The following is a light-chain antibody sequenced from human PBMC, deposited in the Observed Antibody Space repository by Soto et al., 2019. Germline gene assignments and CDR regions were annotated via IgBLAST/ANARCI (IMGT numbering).Light chain of an antibody. CDR3: CSYAGGSTPWV. Sequence: QSALTQPASVSGSPGQSIAISCTGTSSDVGSYNLVSWYQHHPGKAPKLMIYEVTKRPSGVSDRFFDSKSGNTASLTISGLQAEDEADYFCCSYAGGSTPWVFGGGTKVTVL. CDR2: EVT. V-gene: IGLV2-23*02. CDR1: SSDVGSYNL. J-gene: IGLJ3*02.